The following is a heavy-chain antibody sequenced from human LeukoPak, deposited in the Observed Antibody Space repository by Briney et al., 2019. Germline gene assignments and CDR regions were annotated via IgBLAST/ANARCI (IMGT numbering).Heavy chain of an antibody. J-gene: IGHJ5*02. V-gene: IGHV4-59*01. CDR1: GGSISSYY. CDR2: IYYSGST. D-gene: IGHD3-22*01. CDR3: ARQGGYSSDWFDP. Sequence: PSETLSLTCTVSGGSISSYYWSWIRQPPGKGLEWIGYIYYSGSTNYNPSLKSRVTISVDTSKNQFSLKLSSVTAADTAVYYCARQGGYSSDWFDPWGQGTLVTVSS.